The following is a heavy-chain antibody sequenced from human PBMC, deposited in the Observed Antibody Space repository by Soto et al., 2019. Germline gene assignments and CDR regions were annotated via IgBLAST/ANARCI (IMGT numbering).Heavy chain of an antibody. CDR2: IYHSGGT. CDR3: ARDQGSHPGD. CDR1: GGSISSHNW. J-gene: IGHJ4*02. V-gene: IGHV4-4*02. Sequence: SETLSLTCAVSGGSISSHNWWSWVRQPPGKGLEWIGEIYHSGGTNYNPSLKSRVIMSVVQSKNLFSLTLNSVTAADTAFYYCARDQGSHPGDWGQGILVTVSS. D-gene: IGHD6-19*01.